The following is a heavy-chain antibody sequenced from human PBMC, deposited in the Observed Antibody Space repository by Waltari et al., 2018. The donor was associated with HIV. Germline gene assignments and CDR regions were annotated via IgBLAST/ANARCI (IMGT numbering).Heavy chain of an antibody. V-gene: IGHV3-21*01. CDR3: ARDGQGTVTKDFDY. Sequence: EVQLVESGGGLVKPGGSLRLSCAASGFTFSSYSMNWVRQAPGKGLEWVSSISSSSTFIYYADSVKGRFTISRDNAKNSLYLQMNSLRAEDTAVYYCARDGQGTVTKDFDYWGQGTLVTVSS. J-gene: IGHJ4*02. CDR2: ISSSSTFI. D-gene: IGHD4-17*01. CDR1: GFTFSSYS.